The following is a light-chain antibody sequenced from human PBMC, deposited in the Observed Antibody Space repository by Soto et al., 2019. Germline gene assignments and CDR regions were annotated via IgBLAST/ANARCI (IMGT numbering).Light chain of an antibody. CDR1: QDISNY. J-gene: IGKJ2*02. V-gene: IGKV1-33*01. CDR2: DAS. Sequence: DIQMTQSPSSLSASVGDRVTISCQANQDISNYLNWYQQKPGKAPKLLIYDASNLETGVPSRFSGSGSGIDFTFTIRSLQPEDTATYYCQQYDNFPRTFGQGTKLEIK. CDR3: QQYDNFPRT.